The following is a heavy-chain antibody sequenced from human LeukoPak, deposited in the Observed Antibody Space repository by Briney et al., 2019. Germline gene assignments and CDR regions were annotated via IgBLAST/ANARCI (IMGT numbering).Heavy chain of an antibody. D-gene: IGHD3-16*02. CDR1: GGTFSSYA. CDR3: APTGYGSLGELSLDY. CDR2: IIPIFGTA. J-gene: IGHJ4*02. Sequence: ASVKVSCKASGGTFSSYAISWVRQAPGQGLEWMGGIIPIFGTANYAQKFQGRVTITADESTSTAYMELSSLRSEDTAVYYCAPTGYGSLGELSLDYWGQGTLVTVSS. V-gene: IGHV1-69*13.